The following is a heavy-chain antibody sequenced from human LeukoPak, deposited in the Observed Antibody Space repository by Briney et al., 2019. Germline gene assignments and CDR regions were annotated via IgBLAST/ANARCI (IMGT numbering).Heavy chain of an antibody. CDR2: IIPIFGTA. V-gene: IGHV1-69*13. CDR3: AIQSPQIWDYDSSGYYGYFDY. Sequence: GASVKVSCKASGGTFSSYAISWVRQAPGQGLEWMGGIIPIFGTANYAQKFQGRVTITADESTSTAYMELSSLRSEDTAVYYCAIQSPQIWDYDSSGYYGYFDYWGQGTLVTVSS. D-gene: IGHD3-22*01. CDR1: GGTFSSYA. J-gene: IGHJ4*02.